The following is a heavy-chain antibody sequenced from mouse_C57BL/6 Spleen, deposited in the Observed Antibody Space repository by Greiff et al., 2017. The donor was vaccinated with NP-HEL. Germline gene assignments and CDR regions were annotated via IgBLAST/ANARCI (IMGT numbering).Heavy chain of an antibody. CDR2: IYPGDGDT. V-gene: IGHV1-80*01. D-gene: IGHD2-5*01. Sequence: QVQLQQSGAELVKPGASVKISCKASGYAFSSYWMNWVKQRPGKGLEWIGQIYPGDGDTNYNGKFKGKATLTADKSSSTAYTQLSSLTSEDSAVYFCARGTYYSNWDYWGQGTTLTVSS. CDR1: GYAFSSYW. J-gene: IGHJ2*01. CDR3: ARGTYYSNWDY.